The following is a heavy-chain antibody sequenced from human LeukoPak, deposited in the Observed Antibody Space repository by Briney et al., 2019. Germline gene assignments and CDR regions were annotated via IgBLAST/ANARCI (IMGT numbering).Heavy chain of an antibody. CDR3: AREIAVAGIKTLDY. J-gene: IGHJ4*02. Sequence: SETLSLTCTVSGGSISSYYWSWIRQPAGKGLEWIGRIYTSGSTNYNPSLKSRVTMSVDTSKNQFSLKLSSVTAADTAVYYCAREIAVAGIKTLDYWGQGTLVTVSS. CDR2: IYTSGST. CDR1: GGSISSYY. V-gene: IGHV4-4*07. D-gene: IGHD6-19*01.